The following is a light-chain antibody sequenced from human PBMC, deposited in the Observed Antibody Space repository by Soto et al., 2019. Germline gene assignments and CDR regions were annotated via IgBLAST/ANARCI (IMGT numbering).Light chain of an antibody. V-gene: IGKV1-5*01. Sequence: DIQMTQSPSTLSASVGDRVTITCRASQSISTWLAWYQQKPGKAPKLLIYDASDLESGVPSRFSGSGSGTEFTLTISSLQPDDFATYYCQQYDSYSGTFAQGTKVDI. CDR3: QQYDSYSGT. J-gene: IGKJ1*01. CDR2: DAS. CDR1: QSISTW.